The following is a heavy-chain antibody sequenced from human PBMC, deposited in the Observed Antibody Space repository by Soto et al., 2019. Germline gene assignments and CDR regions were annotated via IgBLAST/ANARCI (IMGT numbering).Heavy chain of an antibody. J-gene: IGHJ6*02. CDR3: VRDAVTHVFYYGMDV. Sequence: SETLSLTCTVSGGSISSGDYYWSWIRQPPGKGLEWIGYIYYSGNTYYNPSLKSRVIMSVDTSKHQFSLKLSSVSAADTAVYYCVRDAVTHVFYYGMDVWGQGTTVTVSS. CDR1: GGSISSGDYY. CDR2: IYYSGNT. V-gene: IGHV4-30-4*01. D-gene: IGHD4-4*01.